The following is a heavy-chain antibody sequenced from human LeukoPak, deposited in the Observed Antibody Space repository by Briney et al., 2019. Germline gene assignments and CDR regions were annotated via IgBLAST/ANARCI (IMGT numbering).Heavy chain of an antibody. CDR3: AKDHYWSIDY. J-gene: IGHJ4*02. V-gene: IGHV3-74*01. D-gene: IGHD3-3*01. CDR1: GFIFSDHW. CDR2: IKGDGIST. Sequence: SGGSLRLSCAASGFIFSDHWMHWVRHAPGQGLVWVSRIKGDGISTNYADSVKGRFTISRDIAKNTLYLQMNSLRAEDTGVYYCAKDHYWSIDYWGRGTLVTVSS.